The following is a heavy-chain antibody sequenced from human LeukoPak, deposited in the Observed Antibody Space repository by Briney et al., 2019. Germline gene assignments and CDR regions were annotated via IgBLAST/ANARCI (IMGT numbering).Heavy chain of an antibody. Sequence: GGSLRLSCAASGFTFSSYSMNWVRQAPGKGLEWVSYISSSSTIYYADSVKGRFTISRDNAKNSLYLQTNSLGAEDTAVYYCARPQYSSGWLPSTEYFHHWGQGTLVTVSS. CDR1: GFTFSSYS. D-gene: IGHD6-19*01. CDR2: ISSSSTI. V-gene: IGHV3-48*01. J-gene: IGHJ1*01. CDR3: ARPQYSSGWLPSTEYFHH.